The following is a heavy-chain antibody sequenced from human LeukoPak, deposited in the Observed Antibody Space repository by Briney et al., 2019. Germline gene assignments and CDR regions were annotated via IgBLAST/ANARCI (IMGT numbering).Heavy chain of an antibody. CDR1: GGSISSYY. J-gene: IGHJ4*02. D-gene: IGHD3-9*01. CDR2: IYYSGST. V-gene: IGHV4-59*01. CDR3: VRYDILTQLDY. Sequence: SETLSLTCTVSGGSISSYYWSWIRQPPGKGLEWIGYIYYSGSTNYNPSLKSRVTISVDTSKNQFSLKLSSVTAADTAVYYCVRYDILTQLDYWGQGTLVTVSS.